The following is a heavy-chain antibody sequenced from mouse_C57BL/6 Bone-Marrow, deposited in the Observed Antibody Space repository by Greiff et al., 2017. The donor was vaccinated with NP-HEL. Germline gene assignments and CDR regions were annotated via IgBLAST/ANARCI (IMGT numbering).Heavy chain of an antibody. D-gene: IGHD1-1*01. CDR1: GYTFTSYW. CDR2: IDPSDSYT. J-gene: IGHJ2*01. CDR3: ARGVYYYGSSYYFDY. Sequence: QVQLQQSGAELVMPGASVKLSCKASGYTFTSYWMHWVKQRPGQGLEWIGAIDPSDSYTNYNQKFKGKSTLTVDKSSSTAYMQLSSLTSEDSAVYYCARGVYYYGSSYYFDYWGQGTTLTVSS. V-gene: IGHV1-69*01.